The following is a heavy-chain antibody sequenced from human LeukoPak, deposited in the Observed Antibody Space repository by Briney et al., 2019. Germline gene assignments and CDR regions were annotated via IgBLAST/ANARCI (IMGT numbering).Heavy chain of an antibody. CDR3: AKAQFTDSGYYHAHAFDI. Sequence: PGGSLRLSCAASGFTFSSYGMHWVRQAPGKGLEWVAVISYDGSNKYYADSVKGRFTISRDNFKNTLYLQMNSLRAEDTAVYYCAKAQFTDSGYYHAHAFDIWGQGTMVTVSS. V-gene: IGHV3-30*18. CDR1: GFTFSSYG. J-gene: IGHJ3*02. D-gene: IGHD3-22*01. CDR2: ISYDGSNK.